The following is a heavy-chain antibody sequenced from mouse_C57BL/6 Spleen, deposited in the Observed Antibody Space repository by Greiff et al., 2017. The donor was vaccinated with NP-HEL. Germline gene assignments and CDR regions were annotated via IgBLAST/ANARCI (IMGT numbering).Heavy chain of an antibody. CDR1: GYTFTDYY. CDR3: ASHYDYDGGYYAMDY. Sequence: EVKLMESGPELVKPGASVKISCKASGYTFTDYYMNWVKQSHGKSLEWIGDINPNNGGTSYNQKFKGKATLTVDKSSSTAYMELRSLTSEDSAVYYGASHYDYDGGYYAMDYWGQGTSVTVSS. J-gene: IGHJ4*01. V-gene: IGHV1-26*01. D-gene: IGHD2-4*01. CDR2: INPNNGGT.